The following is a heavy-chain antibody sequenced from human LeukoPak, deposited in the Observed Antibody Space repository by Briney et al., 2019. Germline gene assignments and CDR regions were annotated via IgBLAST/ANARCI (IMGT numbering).Heavy chain of an antibody. V-gene: IGHV5-51*01. CDR3: ARLEIAVAGTGDY. CDR2: IYPGDSDT. J-gene: IGHJ4*02. Sequence: KPGESLRISCKGSGYSFTSYWIGWARQMPGKGLEWMGIIYPGDSDTRYSPSFQGQVTISADKSISTAYLQWSSLKASDTAMYYCARLEIAVAGTGDYWGQGTLVTVSS. D-gene: IGHD6-19*01. CDR1: GYSFTSYW.